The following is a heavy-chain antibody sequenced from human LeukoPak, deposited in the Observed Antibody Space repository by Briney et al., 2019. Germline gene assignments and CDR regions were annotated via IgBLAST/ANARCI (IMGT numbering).Heavy chain of an antibody. V-gene: IGHV3-21*01. Sequence: GGSLRLSCAASGFTFSSYSMNWVRQAPGKGLEWVSSISSSSSYIYYADSVKGRFTISRDNAKNSLYLQMNGLRAEDTAVYYCASLALYDSSGYYPYSAPLNYWGQGTLVTVSS. J-gene: IGHJ4*02. CDR3: ASLALYDSSGYYPYSAPLNY. D-gene: IGHD3-22*01. CDR2: ISSSSSYI. CDR1: GFTFSSYS.